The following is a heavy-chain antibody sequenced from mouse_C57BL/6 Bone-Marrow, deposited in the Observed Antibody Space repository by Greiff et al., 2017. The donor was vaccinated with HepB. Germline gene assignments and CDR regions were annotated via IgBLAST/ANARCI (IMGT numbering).Heavy chain of an antibody. Sequence: QVQLQQPGAELVKPGASVKLSCKASGYTFTSYWMQWVKQRPGQGLEWIGEIDPSDSYTNYNQKFKGKATLTVDTSSSTAYMQLSSLTSEDSAVYYCARDDLTGIPYYFDYWGQGTTLTVSS. CDR2: IDPSDSYT. CDR1: GYTFTSYW. J-gene: IGHJ2*01. V-gene: IGHV1-50*01. D-gene: IGHD4-1*01. CDR3: ARDDLTGIPYYFDY.